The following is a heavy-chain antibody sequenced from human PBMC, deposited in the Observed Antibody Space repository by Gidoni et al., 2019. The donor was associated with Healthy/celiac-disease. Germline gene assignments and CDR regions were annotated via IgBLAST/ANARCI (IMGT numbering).Heavy chain of an antibody. D-gene: IGHD6-19*01. V-gene: IGHV3-48*02. J-gene: IGHJ4*02. CDR1: ACTFSSYS. CDR3: ARGRSWQWLVEGDY. CDR2: ISSSSSTI. Sequence: EVQLVESGGGLVQPAGSRRPSLAASACTFSSYSMNWVRQAPGKGLEWVSYISSSSSTIYYADSVKGRFTISRDNAKNSLYLQMNSLRDEDTAVYYCARGRSWQWLVEGDYWGQGTLVTVSS.